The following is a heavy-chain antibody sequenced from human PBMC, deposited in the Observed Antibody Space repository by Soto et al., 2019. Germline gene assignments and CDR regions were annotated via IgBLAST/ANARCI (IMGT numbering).Heavy chain of an antibody. CDR3: ARPPGSSRPYYHHYYYGMDV. J-gene: IGHJ6*02. D-gene: IGHD2-2*01. V-gene: IGHV1-3*01. CDR1: GYTFTSYG. Sequence: ASVKVSCKASGYTFTSYGIHWVRQAPGQRLEWTGWINAGNGNTKYSEKFQGRVTITRDTSASTAYLELSSLRSEDTAVYYCARPPGSSRPYYHHYYYGMDVWGQRNTVTVS. CDR2: INAGNGNT.